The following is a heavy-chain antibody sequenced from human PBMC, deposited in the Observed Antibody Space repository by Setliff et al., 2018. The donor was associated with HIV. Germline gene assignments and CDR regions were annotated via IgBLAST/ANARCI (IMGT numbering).Heavy chain of an antibody. V-gene: IGHV4-59*08. J-gene: IGHJ3*01. CDR2: IYRSGRT. CDR1: GGSISNYF. CDR3: ARAKFYYDSSGFFPLPAAFDF. D-gene: IGHD3-22*01. Sequence: SETLSLTCNVSGGSISNYFWSWIRQPPGKGLEWVGYIYRSGRTNYNPSLKSRVTMSVDTSKNQFSLKLNSVTATDTALYYCARAKFYYDSSGFFPLPAAFDFWGQGTMVTVSS.